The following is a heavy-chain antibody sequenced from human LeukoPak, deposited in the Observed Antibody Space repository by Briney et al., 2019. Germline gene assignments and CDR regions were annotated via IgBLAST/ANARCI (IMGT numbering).Heavy chain of an antibody. CDR2: INPSGGSA. J-gene: IGHJ5*02. CDR3: ARATQSWFDP. CDR1: GYTITSYY. Sequence: ASVKVSCKASGYTITSYYLHWVRQAPGQGLEWIGIINPSGGSASYAQKFQGRVTMTRDTSTSTVYLELSSLRSGDTAVYYCARATQSWFDPWGQGTLVTVSS. V-gene: IGHV1-46*01.